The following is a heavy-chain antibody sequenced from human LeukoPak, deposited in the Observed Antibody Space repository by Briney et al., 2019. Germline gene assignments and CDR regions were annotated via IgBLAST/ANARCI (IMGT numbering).Heavy chain of an antibody. CDR1: GGRFKSYG. Sequence: ASVKVSCKTIGGRFKSYGFSWVRQAPGQGLEWMGGIIPIFDRPNYAQKFEGRVTITADKSTNTTYREISSLTSDDTAVYYCARDAQWELRAFDVWGRGTMVIVSS. CDR3: ARDAQWELRAFDV. J-gene: IGHJ3*01. V-gene: IGHV1-69*06. CDR2: IIPIFDRP. D-gene: IGHD1-26*01.